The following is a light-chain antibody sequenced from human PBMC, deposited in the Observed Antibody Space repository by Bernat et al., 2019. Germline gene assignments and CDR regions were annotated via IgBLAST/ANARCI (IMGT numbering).Light chain of an antibody. J-gene: IGLJ3*02. Sequence: SSELTQDPAVSVALGQTVRITCQGDSLRSYYASWYQQKPGQAPVLVIYGKNNRPSGIPDPFSGSSSGTTASLTISGAQAEDEADYYCNSRDSSGNHLEVFGGGTKLTVL. CDR1: SLRSYY. V-gene: IGLV3-19*01. CDR2: GKN. CDR3: NSRDSSGNHLEV.